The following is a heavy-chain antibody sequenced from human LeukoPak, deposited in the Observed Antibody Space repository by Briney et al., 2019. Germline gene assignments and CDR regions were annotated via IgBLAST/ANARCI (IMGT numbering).Heavy chain of an antibody. D-gene: IGHD4-17*01. CDR3: AREYITVTTGTYYFDY. CDR2: IYHSGST. CDR1: GGSFSAYY. Sequence: SETLSLTCAVSGGSFSAYYWSWLRQPPGKGLEWIGEIYHSGSTNYNPSLKSRVTMSLDTSKNQFSLRLSSVTAADTAVYYCAREYITVTTGTYYFDYWGQGTLVTVSS. V-gene: IGHV4-34*01. J-gene: IGHJ4*02.